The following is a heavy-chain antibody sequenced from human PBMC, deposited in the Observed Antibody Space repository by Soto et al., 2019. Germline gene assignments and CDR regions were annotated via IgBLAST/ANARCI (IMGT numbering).Heavy chain of an antibody. D-gene: IGHD2-2*01. V-gene: IGHV1-69*02. CDR3: ARHCSSTSCYAYYFDY. CDR2: IIPILGIA. CDR1: GGTFSSYT. J-gene: IGHJ4*02. Sequence: SVKVSCKASGGTFSSYTISWVRQAPGQGLEWMGRIIPILGIANYAQKFQGRVTITADKSTSTAYMELSSLRSEDTAVYYCARHCSSTSCYAYYFDYWGQGTLVTVSS.